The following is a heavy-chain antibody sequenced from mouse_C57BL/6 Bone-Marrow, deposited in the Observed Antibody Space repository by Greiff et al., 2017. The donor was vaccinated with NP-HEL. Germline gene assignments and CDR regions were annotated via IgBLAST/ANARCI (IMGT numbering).Heavy chain of an antibody. V-gene: IGHV1-81*01. D-gene: IGHD1-1*01. J-gene: IGHJ2*01. Sequence: QVQLQQSGAELARPGASVKLSCKASGYTFTSYGISWVKQRTGQGLAWIGEIYPRSGNTYYNEKFKGKATLPADKSSSTAYMELRSLTSEDSAVYFCARSLITTVVARNFDYWGQGTTLTVSS. CDR2: IYPRSGNT. CDR1: GYTFTSYG. CDR3: ARSLITTVVARNFDY.